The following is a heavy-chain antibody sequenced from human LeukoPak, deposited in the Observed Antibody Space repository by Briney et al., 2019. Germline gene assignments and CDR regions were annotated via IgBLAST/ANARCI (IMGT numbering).Heavy chain of an antibody. D-gene: IGHD3-3*01. CDR1: GGTFSSYA. CDR2: IIPIFGTA. V-gene: IGHV1-69*06. J-gene: IGHJ6*03. CDR3: ARSFGVVIMHYYYYYYMDV. Sequence: SVKVSCKASGGTFSSYAISWVRQAPGQGLEWMGGIIPIFGTANYAQKFQGRVTITADKSTSTAYMELSGLRSEDTAVYYCARSFGVVIMHYYYYYYMDVWGKGTTVTVSS.